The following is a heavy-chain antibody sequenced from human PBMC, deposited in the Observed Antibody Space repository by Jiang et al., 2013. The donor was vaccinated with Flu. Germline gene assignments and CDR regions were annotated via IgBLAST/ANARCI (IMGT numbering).Heavy chain of an antibody. CDR3: ARGPYYYYFDY. CDR2: IYYSGST. CDR1: GGSVSSGSYY. D-gene: IGHD1-26*01. Sequence: LLKPSETLSLTCTVSGGSVSSGSYYWSWIRQPPGKGLEWIGYIYYSGSTNYNPSLKSRVTISVDTSKNQFSLKLSSVTAADTAVYYCARGPYYYYFDYWGQGTLVTVSS. J-gene: IGHJ4*02. V-gene: IGHV4-61*01.